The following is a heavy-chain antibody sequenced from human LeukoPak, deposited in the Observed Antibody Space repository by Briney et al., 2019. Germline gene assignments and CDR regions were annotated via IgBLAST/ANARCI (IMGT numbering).Heavy chain of an antibody. CDR2: ISSSGSTI. J-gene: IGHJ4*02. CDR3: AKAGEGFGFDY. Sequence: GGSLRLSCAASGFTFSSYEMNWVRQAPGKGLEWVSYISSSGSTINYADSVKGRFTISRDNAKNSLYLQMNSLRAEDTAVYYCAKAGEGFGFDYWGQGTWSPSPQ. D-gene: IGHD3-3*01. V-gene: IGHV3-48*03. CDR1: GFTFSSYE.